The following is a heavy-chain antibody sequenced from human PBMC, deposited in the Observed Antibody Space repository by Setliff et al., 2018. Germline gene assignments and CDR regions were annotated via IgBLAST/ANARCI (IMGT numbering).Heavy chain of an antibody. CDR1: GDSISSNYW. CDR3: AREPRGPPRKYQIYYYYYMDV. J-gene: IGHJ6*03. V-gene: IGHV4-4*02. Sequence: SETLSLTCAVSGDSISSNYWWSWVRRPPGKGLEWIGEINHSGSTNYNPSLKSRVTISVDTSKNQFSLKLSSVTAADTAVYYCAREPRGPPRKYQIYYYYYMDVWGKGTTVTVSS. D-gene: IGHD2-2*01. CDR2: INHSGST.